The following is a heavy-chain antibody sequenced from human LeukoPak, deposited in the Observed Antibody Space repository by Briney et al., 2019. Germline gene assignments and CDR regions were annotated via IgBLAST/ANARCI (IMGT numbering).Heavy chain of an antibody. J-gene: IGHJ4*02. V-gene: IGHV3-21*01. CDR2: ISSSSSYI. D-gene: IGHD3-9*01. CDR1: GFTFSSYS. Sequence: GGSLRLSCAASGFTFSSYSMNWVRQAPGKGLEWVSSISSSSSYIYYADSVKGRFTISRDNSKNTLYLQMNSLRAEDTAVYYCARDSVNSYYDILTGALDYWGQGTLVTVSS. CDR3: ARDSVNSYYDILTGALDY.